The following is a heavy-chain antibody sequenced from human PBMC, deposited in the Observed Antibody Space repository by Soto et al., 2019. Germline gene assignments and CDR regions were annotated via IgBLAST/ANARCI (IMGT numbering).Heavy chain of an antibody. J-gene: IGHJ5*02. CDR2: MNPNSGNT. CDR1: GYTFTSYD. CDR3: AARYYDSSGYYYGWFDP. D-gene: IGHD3-22*01. V-gene: IGHV1-8*01. Sequence: EASVKVSCKASGYTFTSYDINWVRQATGQGLEWMGWMNPNSGNTGYAQKFQGRVTMTRNTSISTAYMELSSLRSEDTAVYYCAARYYDSSGYYYGWFDPWGQGTLVTVSS.